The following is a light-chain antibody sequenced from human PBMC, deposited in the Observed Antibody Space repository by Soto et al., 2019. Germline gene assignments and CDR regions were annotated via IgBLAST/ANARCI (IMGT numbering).Light chain of an antibody. CDR1: QDISSK. CDR3: QQRESFPLT. CDR2: GAS. J-gene: IGKJ4*01. Sequence: DIPLTQSPSFLSASAGDRVTITCRASQDISSKLVWYQQQPGKAPKVLIYGASILQSGVPSKFSGSGSATEFSLTISSLQPEDFATYYCQQRESFPLTFGGGTKVEIK. V-gene: IGKV1-9*01.